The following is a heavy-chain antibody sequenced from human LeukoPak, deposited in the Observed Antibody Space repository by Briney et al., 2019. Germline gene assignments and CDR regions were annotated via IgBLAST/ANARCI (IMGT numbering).Heavy chain of an antibody. J-gene: IGHJ4*02. Sequence: GGSLRLSCAASGFTFSNYGMHWVRQAPGTGLEWVAFIRFDGSSRYYADSVKGRFTISRDNSKNTLYLQMNSLRAEDTAVYYCARRAGAYSHPYDYWGQGTLVTVSS. D-gene: IGHD4/OR15-4a*01. CDR2: IRFDGSSR. CDR1: GFTFSNYG. CDR3: ARRAGAYSHPYDY. V-gene: IGHV3-30*02.